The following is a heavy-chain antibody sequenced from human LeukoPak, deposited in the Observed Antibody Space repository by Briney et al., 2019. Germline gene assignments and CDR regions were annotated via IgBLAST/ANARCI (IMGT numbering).Heavy chain of an antibody. D-gene: IGHD4-11*01. CDR1: GYTFTGYY. CDR2: INPNSGGT. Sequence: GASVKVSCKASGYTFTGYYMHWVRQAPGQGLEWMGWINPNSGGTNYAQKFQGRVTMTRDTSIGTAYMELSRLRSDDTAVYYCARPAGNYDFDLDYWGQGTLVTVSS. J-gene: IGHJ4*02. CDR3: ARPAGNYDFDLDY. V-gene: IGHV1-2*02.